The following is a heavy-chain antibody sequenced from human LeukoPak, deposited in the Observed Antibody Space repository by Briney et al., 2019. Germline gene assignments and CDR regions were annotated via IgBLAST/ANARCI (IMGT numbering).Heavy chain of an antibody. D-gene: IGHD2-15*01. CDR3: AKDRLLCSGDTCSNYYMDV. CDR2: ISGSGRGT. Sequence: GGSLRLSCAASGFTFTNYAITWVRQAPGKGLEWISAISGSGRGTYYVDSVEGRFTISRDNSKNTLYLQMNSLRAEDTAVYYCAKDRLLCSGDTCSNYYMDVWGKGTTVTVSS. CDR1: GFTFTNYA. J-gene: IGHJ6*03. V-gene: IGHV3-23*01.